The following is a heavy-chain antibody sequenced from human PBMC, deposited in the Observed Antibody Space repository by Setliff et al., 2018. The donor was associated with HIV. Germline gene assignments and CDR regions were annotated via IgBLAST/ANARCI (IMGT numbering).Heavy chain of an antibody. CDR1: GYIFTSYG. Sequence: GASVKVSCKASGYIFTSYGISWVRQAPGQGLEWMGWIGAFSGDTNYAQELQGRVTMTTDTSTSTAYMELRSLRSDDTAVYYCARVYCSGGSCFTFDYWGQGTLVTVSS. CDR3: ARVYCSGGSCFTFDY. D-gene: IGHD2-15*01. J-gene: IGHJ4*02. CDR2: IGAFSGDT. V-gene: IGHV1-18*01.